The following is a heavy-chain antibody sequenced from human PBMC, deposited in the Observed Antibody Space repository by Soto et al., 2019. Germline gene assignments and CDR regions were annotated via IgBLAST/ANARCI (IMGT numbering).Heavy chain of an antibody. V-gene: IGHV3-23*01. CDR2: ITGSGAAT. Sequence: GASLKISCAGSGFTFSSYAMNWVRQVPGKGLEWVSAITGSGAATFYAYSVKGRFTISRDNSKNTLYLQMNSLRAEDTAVYYCAKRLSGWYYVDFWGQGTLVTVSS. CDR3: AKRLSGWYYVDF. J-gene: IGHJ4*02. D-gene: IGHD6-19*01. CDR1: GFTFSSYA.